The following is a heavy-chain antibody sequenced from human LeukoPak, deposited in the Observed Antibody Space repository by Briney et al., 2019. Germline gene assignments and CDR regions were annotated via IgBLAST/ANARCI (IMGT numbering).Heavy chain of an antibody. CDR2: INPNSGGT. D-gene: IGHD3-3*01. J-gene: IGHJ3*02. V-gene: IGHV1-2*02. CDR1: GYTFTGYY. Sequence: ASVKVSCKASGYTFTGYYMHWVRQAPGQGLEWMGWINPNSGGTNYAQKFQGRVTMTRDTSISTAYMELSRLRSDDTAVYYCARDAVAYDFWSGYYTLGAFDIWGQGTMVTVSS. CDR3: ARDAVAYDFWSGYYTLGAFDI.